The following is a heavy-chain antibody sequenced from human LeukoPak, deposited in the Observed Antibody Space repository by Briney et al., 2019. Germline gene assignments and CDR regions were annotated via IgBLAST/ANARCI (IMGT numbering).Heavy chain of an antibody. D-gene: IGHD3/OR15-3a*01. J-gene: IGHJ6*03. V-gene: IGHV3-21*01. CDR2: ISSSSSYI. CDR3: ARDLSWTVAGYMDV. CDR1: GFTFSSYS. Sequence: PGGSLRLSCAASGFTFSSYSMNWGRQAPGKGLEWVSSISSSSSYIYYADSVKGRFTISRDNAKNSLYLQMSSLRAEDTAVYYCARDLSWTVAGYMDVWGKGTTVTVSS.